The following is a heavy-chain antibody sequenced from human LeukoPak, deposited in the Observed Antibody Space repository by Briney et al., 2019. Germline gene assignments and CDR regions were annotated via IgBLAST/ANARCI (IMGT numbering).Heavy chain of an antibody. CDR2: INLSGGST. Sequence: ASVKVSCKASGYTFTKQYMHWVRQAPGQGLKWMGFINLSGGSTNYAQKFQGRVTMTRDTSTSTVYMELSSLRSEDTAVYYCAKEGYCSTTSCLYKWFDPWGQGTLVTVSS. J-gene: IGHJ5*02. D-gene: IGHD2-2*01. CDR1: GYTFTKQY. V-gene: IGHV1-46*01. CDR3: AKEGYCSTTSCLYKWFDP.